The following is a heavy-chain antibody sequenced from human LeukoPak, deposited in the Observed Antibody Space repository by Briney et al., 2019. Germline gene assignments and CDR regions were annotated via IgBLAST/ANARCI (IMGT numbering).Heavy chain of an antibody. CDR3: ARGQGASRYMDF. CDR1: GGSFSGYY. Sequence: SETLSLTCAVYGGSFSGYYWSWICQPPGKGLEWIGEINHSGSTNYNPSLKSRVTISVDTSKSQFSLKLGSVTAADTAVYYCARGQGASRYMDFWGKGTTVTVSS. J-gene: IGHJ6*03. V-gene: IGHV4-34*01. CDR2: INHSGST.